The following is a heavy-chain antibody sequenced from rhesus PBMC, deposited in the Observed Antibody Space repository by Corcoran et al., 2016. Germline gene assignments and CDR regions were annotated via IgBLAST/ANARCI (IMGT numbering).Heavy chain of an antibody. D-gene: IGHD4-29*01. Sequence: QVTLKESGPALVKPTQTLTLTCTFSGFSISTSGMGVDWIRQPPGKAREWLALIYWDDDKYYRTSLKSRLTISKDTSKNQVVLTMTNMDPVDTATYYCARNDDYGNYFDYWGQGVLVTVSS. CDR3: ARNDDYGNYFDY. CDR1: GFSISTSGMG. CDR2: IYWDDDK. V-gene: IGHV2-174*01. J-gene: IGHJ4*01.